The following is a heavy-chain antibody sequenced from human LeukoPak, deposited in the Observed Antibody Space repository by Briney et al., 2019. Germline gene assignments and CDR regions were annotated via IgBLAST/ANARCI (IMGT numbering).Heavy chain of an antibody. CDR3: ARQANGGQYYFDW. Sequence: GGSLRLSCAASGFTFSSYAMSWVRQAPGKGLEWVSAISGSGGSTYYADSVKGRFTISRDNSKHTLYLQMTSLRAEDTAVYYCARQANGGQYYFDWWGQGTLVTVS. D-gene: IGHD7-27*01. CDR2: ISGSGGST. CDR1: GFTFSSYA. J-gene: IGHJ4*02. V-gene: IGHV3-23*01.